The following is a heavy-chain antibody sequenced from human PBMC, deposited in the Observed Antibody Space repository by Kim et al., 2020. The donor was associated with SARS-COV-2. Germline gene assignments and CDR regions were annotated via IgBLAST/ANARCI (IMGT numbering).Heavy chain of an antibody. CDR1: GFTFSDYA. CDR3: AKDRPTQGHCSSHSCTHLFDY. D-gene: IGHD2-2*01. J-gene: IGHJ4*02. CDR2: ISGSGTTDGT. V-gene: IGHV3-23*01. Sequence: GGSLRLSCAASGFTFSDYAMSWVRQAPGKGLEWISAISGSGTTDGTYYLDSVKSRFTISRDNSKNTLYLQMDSLRGDDTALYYCAKDRPTQGHCSSHSCTHLFDYWGQGVLVTVSS.